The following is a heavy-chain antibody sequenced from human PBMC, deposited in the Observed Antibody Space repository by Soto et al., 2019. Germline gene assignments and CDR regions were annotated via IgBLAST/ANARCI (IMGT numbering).Heavy chain of an antibody. CDR3: EKDMDIVVVPAAIDDY. J-gene: IGHJ4*02. CDR2: ISYDGSNK. Sequence: QVQLVESGGGVVQPGRSLRLSCAASGFTFSSYGMHWVRQAPGKGLEWVAVISYDGSNKYYADSVKGRFTISRDNSKNTLYLQMNSLRAEDTAVYYCEKDMDIVVVPAAIDDYWGQGTLVTVSS. V-gene: IGHV3-30*18. D-gene: IGHD2-2*03. CDR1: GFTFSSYG.